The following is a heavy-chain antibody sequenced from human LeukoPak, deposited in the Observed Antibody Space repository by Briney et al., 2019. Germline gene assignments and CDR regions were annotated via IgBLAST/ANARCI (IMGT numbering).Heavy chain of an antibody. V-gene: IGHV3-23*01. CDR2: IIASSGST. CDR1: GFSFNKFA. CDR3: AKGGYDFVEVAYFDF. Sequence: GGSLRLSCTASGFSFNKFAMSWVRQSPGKGLEWVSIIIASSGSTVYADSVKDRFTISRDNSKNTLYLQLTSMSVEDTAVYYCAKGGYDFVEVAYFDFWGRGALVTVS. J-gene: IGHJ4*02. D-gene: IGHD5-12*01.